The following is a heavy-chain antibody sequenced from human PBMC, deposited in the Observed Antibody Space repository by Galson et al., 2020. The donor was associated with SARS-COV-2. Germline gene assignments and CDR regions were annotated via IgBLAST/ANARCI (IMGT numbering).Heavy chain of an antibody. Sequence: ASVKVSCKASGYTFTSYAMNWVRQAPGQGLEWMGWINTNTGNPTYAQGFTGRFVFSLDTSVSTAYLQISSLKAEDTAVYYCARDATRKDYDILTGYYIVPVYGMDVWGQGTTVTVSS. D-gene: IGHD3-9*01. CDR2: INTNTGNP. CDR1: GYTFTSYA. J-gene: IGHJ6*02. V-gene: IGHV7-4-1*02. CDR3: ARDATRKDYDILTGYYIVPVYGMDV.